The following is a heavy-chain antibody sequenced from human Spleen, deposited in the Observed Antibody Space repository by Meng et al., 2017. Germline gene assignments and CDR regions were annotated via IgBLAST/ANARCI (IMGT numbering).Heavy chain of an antibody. CDR3: VRLLVYGLGSFSSGMDV. D-gene: IGHD3-10*01. CDR2: VWYDGGNR. J-gene: IGHJ6*01. Sequence: GESLKISCTASEFTFSRHGMHWVRQAPGKGLEWVAIVWYDGGNRYYGDSVKGRFTISRDNSKNTVYLQMNSLRVEDTAVYYCVRLLVYGLGSFSSGMDVWGQGNTVTGYS. V-gene: IGHV3-33*01. CDR1: EFTFSRHG.